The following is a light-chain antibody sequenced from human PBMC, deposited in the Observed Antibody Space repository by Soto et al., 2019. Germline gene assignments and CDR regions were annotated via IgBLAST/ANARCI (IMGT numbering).Light chain of an antibody. CDR2: AAS. J-gene: IGKJ2*01. CDR1: QSISSY. Sequence: DIQMTQSPSSLSASVGDRVTITCRASQSISSYLNWYQQKPGKAPKLLIYAASSFQSGVPSRFGGSGSGRYYSLTISSLQPDDFATYDYHQCYCTPPTFGQGTKVEIK. CDR3: HQCYCTPPT. V-gene: IGKV1-39*01.